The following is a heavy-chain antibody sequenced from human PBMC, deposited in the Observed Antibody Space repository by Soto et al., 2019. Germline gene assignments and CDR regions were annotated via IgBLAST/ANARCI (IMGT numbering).Heavy chain of an antibody. CDR2: ISSSSSTI. CDR3: ERRQSGPDYYYYGMDV. D-gene: IGHD1-1*01. V-gene: IGHV3-48*01. J-gene: IGHJ6*02. Sequence: GGSLRLSCAASGFTFSSYSMNWVRQAPGKGLEWVSNISSSSSTIYYADSVKGRFTISRDNTKNSMYLQMNSLSSEDTAVYYCERRQSGPDYYYYGMDVWGQGTKVTVSS. CDR1: GFTFSSYS.